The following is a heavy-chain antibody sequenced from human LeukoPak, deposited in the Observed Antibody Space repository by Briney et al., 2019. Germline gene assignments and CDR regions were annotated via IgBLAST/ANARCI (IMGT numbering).Heavy chain of an antibody. Sequence: PSETLSLTCAVSGGSISSNSYYWGWIRQPPGKGLEWIGSIYHSGSTYYNPSLKSRVTISVDTSKNQFSLKLTSVTAADTAVYYCTRPYYYDSSGYSADAFDIWGQGTMVTVSS. CDR1: GGSISSNSYY. CDR3: TRPYYYDSSGYSADAFDI. D-gene: IGHD3-22*01. V-gene: IGHV4-39*07. J-gene: IGHJ3*02. CDR2: IYHSGST.